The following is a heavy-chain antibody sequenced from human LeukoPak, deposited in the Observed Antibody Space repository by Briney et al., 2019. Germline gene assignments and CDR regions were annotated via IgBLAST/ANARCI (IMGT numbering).Heavy chain of an antibody. Sequence: EASVKVSCKASGYTFTGYYMHWVRQAPGQGLEWMGWINPNSGGTNYAQKFQGRVTMTRDTSISTAYMELRSLRSDDTAVYYCARVAAEVVGVPGAIGFGWLRRDYYYMDVWGKGTTVTVSS. CDR1: GYTFTGYY. CDR3: ARVAAEVVGVPGAIGFGWLRRDYYYMDV. V-gene: IGHV1-2*02. J-gene: IGHJ6*03. D-gene: IGHD2-2*02. CDR2: INPNSGGT.